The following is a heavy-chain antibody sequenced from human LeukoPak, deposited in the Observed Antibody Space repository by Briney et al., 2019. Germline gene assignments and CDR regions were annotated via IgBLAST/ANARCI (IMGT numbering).Heavy chain of an antibody. J-gene: IGHJ6*02. D-gene: IGHD1-14*01. CDR3: ARESPPNQGVYYYYYGMDV. CDR2: IKQDGSEK. Sequence: GGSLRLSCAASGFTFSSYWMSWVRQAPGKGLEWVANIKQDGSEKYYVDSVKGRFTISRDNAKNSLYLQMNSLRAEDTAVYYCARESPPNQGVYYYYYGMDVWGQGTTVTVSS. V-gene: IGHV3-7*01. CDR1: GFTFSSYW.